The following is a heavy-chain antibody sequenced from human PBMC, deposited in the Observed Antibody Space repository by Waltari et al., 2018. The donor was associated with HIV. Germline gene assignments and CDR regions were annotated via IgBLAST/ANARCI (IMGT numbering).Heavy chain of an antibody. D-gene: IGHD3-22*01. CDR3: ARVKAYYYDNSGFYFFDY. CDR2: VSSTGNA. J-gene: IGHJ4*02. CDR1: GGSISDSF. Sequence: QVQLQESGPGLVKPSETLSLTCSVSGGSISDSFWRWLRLPPGKGLEWVGHVSSTGNAKYNPSLQSRVAISVDTSKSQFSLRLTSVTAADTAVYFCARVKAYYYDNSGFYFFDYWGQGTLVTVSS. V-gene: IGHV4-59*01.